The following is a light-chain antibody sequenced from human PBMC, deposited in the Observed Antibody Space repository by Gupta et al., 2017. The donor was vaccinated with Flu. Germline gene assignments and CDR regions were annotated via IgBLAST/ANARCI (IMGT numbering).Light chain of an antibody. Sequence: SIRISCTGSRGASGRYNYVSWYQQYPGKAPKGIIYEVSNRPSGVSNRFSGSKSGNTASLTISGLQAEDEADYYCSSFTTTTADVFGTGTKVTVL. CDR3: SSFTTTTADV. V-gene: IGLV2-14*01. J-gene: IGLJ1*01. CDR1: RGASGRYNY. CDR2: EVS.